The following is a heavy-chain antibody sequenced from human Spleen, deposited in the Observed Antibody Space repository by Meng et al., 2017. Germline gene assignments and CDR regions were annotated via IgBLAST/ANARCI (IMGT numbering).Heavy chain of an antibody. D-gene: IGHD3-10*01. CDR1: GFTFSNYA. CDR3: AKDEVVSLIRGTWEC. Sequence: GESLKISCTASGFTFSNYAMNWVRQAPGKGLEWVSSIRGSGNDIYYGDSVKGRFTISRDNSKNTLYLQMNSLRAEDTAVYYCAKDEVVSLIRGTWECWG. J-gene: IGHJ6*01. V-gene: IGHV3-23*01. CDR2: IRGSGNDI.